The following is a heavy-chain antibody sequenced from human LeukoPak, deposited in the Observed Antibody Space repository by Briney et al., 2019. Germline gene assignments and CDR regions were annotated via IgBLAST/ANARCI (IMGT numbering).Heavy chain of an antibody. CDR3: ARAVPGFDF. V-gene: IGHV3-21*01. Sequence: GGSLRLSCAASGFTFSSYSMNWVRQAPGKGLEWVSSISSSSTYIYYAESVKGRFTISRDNAKNSLYLQMNSLRAEDTAVYYCARAVPGFDFWGQGTLVTVSS. CDR2: ISSSSTYI. J-gene: IGHJ4*02. CDR1: GFTFSSYS.